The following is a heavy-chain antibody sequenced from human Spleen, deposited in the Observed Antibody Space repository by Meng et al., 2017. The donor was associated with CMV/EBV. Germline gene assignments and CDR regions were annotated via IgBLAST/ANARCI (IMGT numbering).Heavy chain of an antibody. Sequence: GESLKISCAASRFTFSSYAMSWVRQAPGKGPEWISVISGSGDSTYYADSVKGRLTISRDNSKNTLYLQMNSLRVEDTAVYYCAKERYGSGGYYYENWGQGTLVTVSS. D-gene: IGHD3-22*01. V-gene: IGHV3-23*01. CDR3: AKERYGSGGYYYEN. J-gene: IGHJ4*02. CDR1: RFTFSSYA. CDR2: ISGSGDST.